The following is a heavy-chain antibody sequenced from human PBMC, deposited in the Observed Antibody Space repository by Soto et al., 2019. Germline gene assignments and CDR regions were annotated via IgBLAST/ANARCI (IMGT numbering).Heavy chain of an antibody. CDR1: GFTFTSSA. V-gene: IGHV1-58*01. D-gene: IGHD3-22*01. Sequence: ASVKVSCKASGFTFTSSAVQWVRQARGQRLEWIGWIVVGRGNTNYAQKFQERVTITRDMATSTAYIELSSLRSEDTAVYYCAAAPHSYDSGDAFDIWGQGTMVTVS. CDR2: IVVGRGNT. J-gene: IGHJ3*02. CDR3: AAAPHSYDSGDAFDI.